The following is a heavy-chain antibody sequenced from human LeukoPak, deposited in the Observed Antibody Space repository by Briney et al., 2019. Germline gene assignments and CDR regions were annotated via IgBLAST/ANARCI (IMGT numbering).Heavy chain of an antibody. J-gene: IGHJ4*02. CDR1: GFTFSSFA. V-gene: IGHV3-23*01. Sequence: GGSLRLSCAASGFTFSSFAMSWVRQAPGKGLDWVSTITDSGANTYYADSVKGRFTISRDNAKNSLYLQMNSLRAEDTALYYCAKDADSSSWRGFDYWGQGTLVTVSS. CDR3: AKDADSSSWRGFDY. CDR2: ITDSGANT. D-gene: IGHD6-13*01.